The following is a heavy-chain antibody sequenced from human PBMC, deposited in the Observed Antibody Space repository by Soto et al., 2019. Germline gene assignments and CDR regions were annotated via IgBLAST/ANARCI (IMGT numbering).Heavy chain of an antibody. CDR2: IWYDGSNK. CDR3: ARGQSSGEAGPEDY. J-gene: IGHJ4*02. CDR1: GFTFSSYG. D-gene: IGHD6-19*01. Sequence: GGSLRLSCAASGFTFSSYGMHWVRQAPGKGLEWVAVIWYDGSNKYYADSVKGRFTISRDNSKNTLYLQMNSLRAEDTAVYYCARGQSSGEAGPEDYWGQGTLVTVSS. V-gene: IGHV3-33*01.